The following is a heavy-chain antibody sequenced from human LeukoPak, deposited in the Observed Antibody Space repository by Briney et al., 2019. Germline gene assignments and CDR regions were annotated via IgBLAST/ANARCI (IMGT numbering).Heavy chain of an antibody. V-gene: IGHV1-3*01. CDR2: INAGNGNT. J-gene: IGHJ2*01. Sequence: ASVKVSCKASGYTFTSYAMHWVRQAPGQRLEWMGWINAGNGNTKYSQKFQGRVTITRDTSASTAYMELSSLRSEDTAVYYCARSELTGGGFRYWYFDLWGRGTLVSVSS. CDR1: GYTFTSYA. CDR3: ARSELTGGGFRYWYFDL. D-gene: IGHD7-27*01.